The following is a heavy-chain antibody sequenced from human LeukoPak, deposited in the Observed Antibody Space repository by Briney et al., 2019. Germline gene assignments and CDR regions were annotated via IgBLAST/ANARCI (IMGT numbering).Heavy chain of an antibody. V-gene: IGHV3-21*04. CDR3: ARGLPELQTYYDFWSGYYFPHGGALSY. CDR1: GFTFSGYS. Sequence: GGSLRLSCTASGFTFSGYSMNWIRQAPGKGLEWVSSFGTRSTSIYHAGSVKGRFTISRDNAKNSLYLQMNSLGAEDTALYYCARGLPELQTYYDFWSGYYFPHGGALSYWGQGTLVTVSS. CDR2: FGTRSTSI. D-gene: IGHD3-3*01. J-gene: IGHJ4*02.